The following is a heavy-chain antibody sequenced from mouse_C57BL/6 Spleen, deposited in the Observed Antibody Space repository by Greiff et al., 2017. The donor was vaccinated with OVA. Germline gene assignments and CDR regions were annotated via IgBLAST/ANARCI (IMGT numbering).Heavy chain of an antibody. CDR1: GFTFSSYA. D-gene: IGHD1-2*01. V-gene: IGHV5-4*01. J-gene: IGHJ1*03. CDR3: ARDYYGFRYFDV. Sequence: DVMLVESGGGLVKPGGSLKLSCAASGFTFSSYAMSWVRQTPEKRLEWVATISDGGSYTYYPDNVKGRFTISRDNAKNNLYLQMSHLKSEDTAMYYCARDYYGFRYFDVWGTGTTVTVSS. CDR2: ISDGGSYT.